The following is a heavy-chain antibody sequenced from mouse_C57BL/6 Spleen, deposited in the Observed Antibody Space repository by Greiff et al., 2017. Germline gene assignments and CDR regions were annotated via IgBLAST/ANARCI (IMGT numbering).Heavy chain of an antibody. V-gene: IGHV1-4*01. CDR2: INPSSGYT. Sequence: QVPVKQSGAELARPGASVKMSCKASGYTSTSYTMPWVKQRPGQGLEWIGYINPSSGYTKYNQKFKDKATVPTDTSSSPAYMQLSSLTSEDSAVYYCAREGYTYAMDYWGQGTSVTVSS. D-gene: IGHD2-2*01. CDR1: GYTSTSYT. CDR3: AREGYTYAMDY. J-gene: IGHJ4*01.